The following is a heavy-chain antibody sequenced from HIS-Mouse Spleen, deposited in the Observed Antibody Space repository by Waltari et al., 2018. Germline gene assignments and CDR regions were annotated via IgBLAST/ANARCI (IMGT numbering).Heavy chain of an antibody. J-gene: IGHJ3*02. Sequence: STNYNPSLKSRVTISVDTSKNQFSLKLSSVTAADTAVYYCARGGVGPGSHHAFDIWGQGTMVTVSS. V-gene: IGHV4-59*09. CDR3: ARGGVGPGSHHAFDI. CDR2: ST. D-gene: IGHD1-26*01.